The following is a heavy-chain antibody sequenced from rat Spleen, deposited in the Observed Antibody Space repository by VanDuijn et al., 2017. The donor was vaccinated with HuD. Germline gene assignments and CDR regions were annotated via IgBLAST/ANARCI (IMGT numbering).Heavy chain of an antibody. CDR3: ATQSIIRVPLFDY. CDR2: INSAGNT. Sequence: EVQLQESGPGLVKPSQSLSLTCSVTGHSISSSYRCNWIQKFPGNKLEWMGYINSAGNTNYNPSLKSRVSINSEKSKNQFFMQVNSLSTEDTATYYCATQSIIRVPLFDYWGQGVMVTVSS. J-gene: IGHJ2*01. V-gene: IGHV3-3*01. D-gene: IGHD4-3*01. CDR1: GHSISSSYR.